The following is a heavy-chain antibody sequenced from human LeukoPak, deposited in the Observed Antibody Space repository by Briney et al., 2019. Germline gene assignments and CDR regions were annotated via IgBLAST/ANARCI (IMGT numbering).Heavy chain of an antibody. Sequence: SQALSLTCTVSGGSISSSNYYWGWIRQPPGEGLEWIGYIYYSGSTYYNPSLKSRVTMSVDTSKNQFSLKLSSVTAADTAVYYCARYYSGSYGFDYWGQGTLVTVSS. CDR3: ARYYSGSYGFDY. V-gene: IGHV4-39*01. CDR2: IYYSGST. J-gene: IGHJ4*02. CDR1: GGSISSSNYY. D-gene: IGHD1-26*01.